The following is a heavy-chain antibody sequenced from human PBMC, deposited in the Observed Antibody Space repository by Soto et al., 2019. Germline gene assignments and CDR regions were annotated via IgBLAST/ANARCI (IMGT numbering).Heavy chain of an antibody. V-gene: IGHV3-30-3*01. CDR1: GFSFRTYP. D-gene: IGHD6-19*01. CDR3: ATSSGYLNYFDY. J-gene: IGHJ4*02. CDR2: ISYDGSSE. Sequence: QLHLVESGGGVVRPGESLRLSCVDSGFSFRTYPMHWVRQAPVKGLEWGALISYDGSSEAYGESVRDRFTVSRDNSKNTLYLQLNSLRPEDTAVYYCATSSGYLNYFDYWGQGTLVTVSS.